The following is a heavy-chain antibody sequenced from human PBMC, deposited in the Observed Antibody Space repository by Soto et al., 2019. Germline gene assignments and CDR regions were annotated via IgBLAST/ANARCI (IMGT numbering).Heavy chain of an antibody. CDR3: AGGYFDWPDYFDY. D-gene: IGHD3-9*01. CDR1: GGSISSGGYY. Sequence: QVQLQESGPGLVKPSQTLSLTCTVSGGSISSGGYYWSWIRQHPGKGLEWIGYIYYSGSTYYNPSLKCRVTISVDTSKNQFSLKLSSVTAADTAVYYCAGGYFDWPDYFDYWGQGTLVTVSS. CDR2: IYYSGST. V-gene: IGHV4-31*03. J-gene: IGHJ4*02.